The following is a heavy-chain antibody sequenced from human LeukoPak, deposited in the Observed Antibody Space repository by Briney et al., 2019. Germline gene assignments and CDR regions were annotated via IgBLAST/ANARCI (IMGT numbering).Heavy chain of an antibody. D-gene: IGHD3-10*01. CDR1: GGSFSGYY. V-gene: IGHV4-34*01. J-gene: IGHJ4*02. CDR2: INHSGST. CDR3: ARGVRNMVRGVGFDY. Sequence: ETLSLTCAVYGGSFSGYYWSWIRQPPGKGLEWIGEINHSGSTNYNPSLKSRVTISVDTSKNQFSLKLSSVTAADTAVYYCARGVRNMVRGVGFDYWGQGTLVTVSS.